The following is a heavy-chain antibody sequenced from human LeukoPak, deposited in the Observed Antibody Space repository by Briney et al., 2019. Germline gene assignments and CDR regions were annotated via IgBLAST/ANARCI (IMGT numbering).Heavy chain of an antibody. CDR3: AKHYGDYVMDY. CDR2: IWYDGSNK. J-gene: IGHJ4*02. V-gene: IGHV3-33*06. CDR1: GFTFSSYA. D-gene: IGHD4-17*01. Sequence: GGSLRLSCAASGFTFSSYAMSWARQAPGKGLEWVAVIWYDGSNKYYADSVKGRFTISRDNSKNTLYLQMNSLRAEDTAVYYCAKHYGDYVMDYWGQGTLVTVSS.